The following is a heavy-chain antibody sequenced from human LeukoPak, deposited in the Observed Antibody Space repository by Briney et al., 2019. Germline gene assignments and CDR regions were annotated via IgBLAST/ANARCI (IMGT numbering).Heavy chain of an antibody. D-gene: IGHD3-9*01. J-gene: IGHJ6*03. CDR3: ARITYYDILTGYSTAMDV. CDR1: GFTFSSYS. CDR2: ISSSSSYI. V-gene: IGHV3-21*01. Sequence: GGSLRLSCAASGFTFSSYSMNWVRQAPGKGLEWVSSISSSSSYIYYADSVKGRFTISRDNAKNSLYLQMNSLRAEDTAVYYCARITYYDILTGYSTAMDVWGKGTTVTVSS.